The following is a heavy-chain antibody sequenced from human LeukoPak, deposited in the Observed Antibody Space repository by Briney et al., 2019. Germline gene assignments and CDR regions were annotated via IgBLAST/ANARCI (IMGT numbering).Heavy chain of an antibody. J-gene: IGHJ5*02. CDR2: ISANNGNT. CDR1: GYPFTTYG. Sequence: GASVKVSCKASGYPFTTYGFIWVRQAPGLGLEWMGWISANNGNTKYGQKFQGRVTMTTDTTTETAYMELSSLRSDDTAIYYCARTVGDRADHWGQGSLVTVSS. CDR3: ARTVGDRADH. D-gene: IGHD2-21*01. V-gene: IGHV1-18*01.